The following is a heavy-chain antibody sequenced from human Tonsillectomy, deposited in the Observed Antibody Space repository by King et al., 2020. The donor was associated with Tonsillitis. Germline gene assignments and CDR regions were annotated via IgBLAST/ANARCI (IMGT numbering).Heavy chain of an antibody. CDR3: AGQWLAEVWFGP. CDR2: INHRGVT. D-gene: IGHD6-19*01. V-gene: IGHV4-34*01. CDR1: GEPFNGYF. Sequence: VQLQQWGAGLLKPSETLSLTCVVYGEPFNGYFWSWIRQSPGKGLEWIGGINHRGVTTYNPSLRGRLAMSIDTSKTHFSLKLISVTAADTAVYYCAGQWLAEVWFGPWGQGTPVTGSS. J-gene: IGHJ5*02.